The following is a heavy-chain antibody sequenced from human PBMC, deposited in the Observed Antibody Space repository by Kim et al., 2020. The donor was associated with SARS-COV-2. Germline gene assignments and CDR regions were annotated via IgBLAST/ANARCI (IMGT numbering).Heavy chain of an antibody. Sequence: GGSLRLSCAASGFTFSSYAMSWVRQAPGKGLEWVSAISGSGGSIYYADSVKGRFTISRDNSKNTLYLQMNSLRAEDTAVYYCANHLTWLRIDYWGQGTLVTVSS. CDR3: ANHLTWLRIDY. J-gene: IGHJ4*02. V-gene: IGHV3-23*01. CDR2: ISGSGGSI. CDR1: GFTFSSYA. D-gene: IGHD5-12*01.